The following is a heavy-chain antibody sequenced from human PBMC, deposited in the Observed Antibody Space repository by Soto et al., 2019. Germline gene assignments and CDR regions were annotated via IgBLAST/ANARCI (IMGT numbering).Heavy chain of an antibody. D-gene: IGHD6-13*01. V-gene: IGHV3-23*01. CDR3: AKEMYNSSWYGFGY. J-gene: IGHJ4*02. CDR2: ISGSGGST. Sequence: PGGSLRLSCAASGFTFATYAMTWVRQAPGKGLEWVSGISGSGGSTYYADSVKGRFTISRDNSKNTLYLQMNSLRANDTAIYYCAKEMYNSSWYGFGYRGKGTLVTVSS. CDR1: GFTFATYA.